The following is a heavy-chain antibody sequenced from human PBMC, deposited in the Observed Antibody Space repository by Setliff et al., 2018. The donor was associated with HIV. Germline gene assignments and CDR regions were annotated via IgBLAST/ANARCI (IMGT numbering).Heavy chain of an antibody. CDR3: ASGREAVAGALHFDY. V-gene: IGHV4-4*08. Sequence: SETLSLTCTVSGGSISSYFWSWIRQPPGKGLEWIGYIYTNGSTNYNPSLKSRVTISVDTSKNQFSLKLNSVTAADTAVYYCASGREAVAGALHFDYWGQG. J-gene: IGHJ4*02. CDR1: GGSISSYF. D-gene: IGHD6-19*01. CDR2: IYTNGST.